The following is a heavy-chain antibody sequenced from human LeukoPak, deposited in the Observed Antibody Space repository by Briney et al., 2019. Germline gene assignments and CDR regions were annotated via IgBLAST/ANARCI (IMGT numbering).Heavy chain of an antibody. V-gene: IGHV3-53*01. CDR1: GFSVSNNY. Sequence: GSLRLSCEASGFSVSNNYMSWVRQAPGKGLEWVSVIYSAGSSLYAESVRGRFTISRDYSTNTLSLQMNSLRAEDTAVYYCARDRSYHDSSGYSWKLESWGQGILVTVSS. CDR2: IYSAGSS. J-gene: IGHJ4*02. D-gene: IGHD3-22*01. CDR3: ARDRSYHDSSGYSWKLES.